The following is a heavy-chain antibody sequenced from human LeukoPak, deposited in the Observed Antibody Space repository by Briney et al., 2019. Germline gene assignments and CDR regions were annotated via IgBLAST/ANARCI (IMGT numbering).Heavy chain of an antibody. V-gene: IGHV4-34*01. D-gene: IGHD1-26*01. CDR3: ARELRYYYYYYMDV. J-gene: IGHJ6*03. CDR1: GGSFSGYY. CDR2: INHSGST. Sequence: SETLSLTCAVYGGSFSGYYWSWIRQPPGKGLEWIGEINHSGSTNYNPSLKSRVTISVDTSKNQFSLKLSSVTAADTAVYYCARELRYYYYYYMDVWGKGTTVTVSS.